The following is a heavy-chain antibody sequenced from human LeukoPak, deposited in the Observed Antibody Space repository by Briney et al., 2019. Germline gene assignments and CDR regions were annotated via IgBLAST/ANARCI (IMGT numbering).Heavy chain of an antibody. CDR1: GGSISSYY. V-gene: IGHV4-59*01. J-gene: IGHJ3*02. Sequence: SETLSLTGTVSGGSISSYYWSWIRQPPGKGLEWIGYIYYSGSTNYNPSLKSRVTISVDTSKNQFSLKLSSVTAADTAVYYCATGFDAFDIWGQGTMVTVSS. CDR2: IYYSGST. CDR3: ATGFDAFDI.